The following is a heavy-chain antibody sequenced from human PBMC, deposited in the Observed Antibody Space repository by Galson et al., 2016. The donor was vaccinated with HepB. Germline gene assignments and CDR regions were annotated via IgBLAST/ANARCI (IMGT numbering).Heavy chain of an antibody. CDR2: MYSGGRT. CDR1: GFTVSNNY. Sequence: SLRLSCAASGFTVSNNYMSWVRQAPGKGLEGVSVMYSGGRTHYADPVKGRFTISRDSSKNTLYLQMNSLRNEDTAVYYCASSPGAGLWGQGTLVTVSS. D-gene: IGHD1-26*01. J-gene: IGHJ4*02. CDR3: ASSPGAGL. V-gene: IGHV3-53*01.